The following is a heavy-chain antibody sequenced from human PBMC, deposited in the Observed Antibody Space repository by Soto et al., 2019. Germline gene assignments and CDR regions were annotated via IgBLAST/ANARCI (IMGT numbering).Heavy chain of an antibody. V-gene: IGHV4-31*03. CDR2: IYYSGST. CDR1: GGSISSGGYY. J-gene: IGHJ4*02. CDR3: AGVYDILTGPYLDY. D-gene: IGHD3-9*01. Sequence: SETLSLTCTVSGGSISSGGYYWSWIRQHPGKGLEWIGYIYYSGSTYYNPSLKSRVTISVDTSKNQFSLKLSSVTAADTAVFYCAGVYDILTGPYLDYGGKGPLVPVSS.